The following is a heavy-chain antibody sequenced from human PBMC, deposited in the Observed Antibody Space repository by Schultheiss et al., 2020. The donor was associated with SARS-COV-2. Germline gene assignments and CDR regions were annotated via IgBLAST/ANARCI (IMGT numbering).Heavy chain of an antibody. V-gene: IGHV3-48*01. CDR2: ISSSGSTI. CDR3: ARDSPSSYCGGDCPPDY. Sequence: GESLKISCAASGFSFSSYSMNWVRQAPAKGLEWVSYISSSGSTIYYADSVKGRLTISRDNAKNSLHLQMNSLRAEDTAVYYCARDSPSSYCGGDCPPDYWGQGTLVTVSS. D-gene: IGHD2-21*02. CDR1: GFSFSSYS. J-gene: IGHJ4*02.